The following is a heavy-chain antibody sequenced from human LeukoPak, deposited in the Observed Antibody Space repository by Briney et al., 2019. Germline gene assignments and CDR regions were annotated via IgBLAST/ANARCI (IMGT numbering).Heavy chain of an antibody. CDR3: ARTLYIAAAPGGLDY. CDR2: INPKNAAT. D-gene: IGHD6-13*01. Sequence: ASVKVSCKASGYTFTSYDINWVRQATGQGLEWMGWINPKNAATNYAQKFQGRVTMTRDTSSGTVYMELSSLSSDDTAVYYCARTLYIAAAPGGLDYWGQGTLVTVSS. CDR1: GYTFTSYD. V-gene: IGHV1-2*02. J-gene: IGHJ4*02.